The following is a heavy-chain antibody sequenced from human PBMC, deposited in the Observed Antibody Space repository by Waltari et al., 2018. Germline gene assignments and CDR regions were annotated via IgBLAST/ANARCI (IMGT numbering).Heavy chain of an antibody. D-gene: IGHD3-3*01. J-gene: IGHJ4*02. CDR1: GYSISSGYY. CDR3: ASQDYDFWSGYRDY. CDR2: INHSGST. Sequence: QVQLQESGPGLVKPSETLSLTCAVSGYSISSGYYWGWIRQPPGKGLEWIGSINHSGSTYYTPSFKSRVTISVDTSKNQFALKLSSVTAADTAVYYCASQDYDFWSGYRDYWGQGTLVTVSS. V-gene: IGHV4-38-2*01.